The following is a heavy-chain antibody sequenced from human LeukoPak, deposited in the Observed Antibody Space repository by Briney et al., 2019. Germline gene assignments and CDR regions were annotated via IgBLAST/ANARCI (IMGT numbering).Heavy chain of an antibody. D-gene: IGHD2-2*03. J-gene: IGHJ4*02. V-gene: IGHV3-23*01. CDR2: ISGSGDNT. CDR3: AARPTPLLDIVFDY. Sequence: PGGSLRLSCAASGFTFSSYAMSWVRQAPGRRLEWVACISGSGDNTFHADSVKGRFTISRDNSKNTLYLQMNSLRVEDTAVYHCAARPTPLLDIVFDYWGQGTLVTVSS. CDR1: GFTFSSYA.